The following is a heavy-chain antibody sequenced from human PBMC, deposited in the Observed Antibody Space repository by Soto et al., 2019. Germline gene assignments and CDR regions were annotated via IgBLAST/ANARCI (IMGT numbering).Heavy chain of an antibody. Sequence: PGGSLRLSCTASGFTFSDSWMTWVRQAPGKGLEWVARIKPDESEKKYADSVKGRFSISRDNAKNSMYLQMNSLKTEDSAVYYCTRLKDYCSDGGCYYDPWGQGTLVTVSS. J-gene: IGHJ5*02. CDR1: GFTFSDSW. V-gene: IGHV3-7*03. CDR2: IKPDESEK. CDR3: TRLKDYCSDGGCYYDP. D-gene: IGHD2-15*01.